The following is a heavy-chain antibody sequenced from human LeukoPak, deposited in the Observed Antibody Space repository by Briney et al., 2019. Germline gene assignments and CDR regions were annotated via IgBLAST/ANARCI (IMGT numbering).Heavy chain of an antibody. Sequence: KPSETLSLTRTVSGGSISSYFWSWIRQPPGKGLEWIGYIYYSGSTNYNPSLKSRVTISVDTSKNQFSLKLSSVTAADTAVYYCARVSGSYDDYYMVATGKGTTVTVSS. J-gene: IGHJ6*03. CDR2: IYYSGST. CDR3: ARVSGSYDDYYMVA. V-gene: IGHV4-59*01. D-gene: IGHD1-26*01. CDR1: GGSISSYF.